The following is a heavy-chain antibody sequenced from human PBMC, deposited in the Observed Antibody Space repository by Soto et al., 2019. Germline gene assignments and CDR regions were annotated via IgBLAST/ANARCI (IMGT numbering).Heavy chain of an antibody. V-gene: IGHV4-31*03. J-gene: IGHJ6*02. CDR3: ATQPQYYCGMDV. CDR1: GGSISSGGYY. CDR2: IYYSGST. Sequence: PSETLSLTCTVSGGSISSGGYYWSWIRQHPGKGLEWIGYIYYSGSTYYNPSLKSRVTISVDTSKNQFSLKLSSVTAADTAVYYCATQPQYYCGMDVWGQGTTVTVSS.